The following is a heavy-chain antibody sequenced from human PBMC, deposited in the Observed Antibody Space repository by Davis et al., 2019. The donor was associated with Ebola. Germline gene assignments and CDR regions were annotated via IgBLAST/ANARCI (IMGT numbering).Heavy chain of an antibody. CDR1: GFTFSNYW. CDR3: AGSRYSIAAAGTKGYYYYYGMDV. D-gene: IGHD6-13*01. J-gene: IGHJ6*02. CDR2: ISSSSSYI. Sequence: GESLKISCAASGFTFSNYWMSWVRQAPGKGLEWVSSISSSSSYIYYADSVKGRFTISRDNAKNSLYLQMNSLRAEDTAVYYCAGSRYSIAAAGTKGYYYYYGMDVWGQGTTVTVSS. V-gene: IGHV3-21*01.